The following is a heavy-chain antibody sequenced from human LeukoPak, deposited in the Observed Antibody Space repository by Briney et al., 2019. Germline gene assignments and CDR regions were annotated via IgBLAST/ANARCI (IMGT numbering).Heavy chain of an antibody. J-gene: IGHJ4*02. CDR3: TRPTYYFGSGSLLKPADH. Sequence: GGSLRLSCAASGFTFSGSAMHWVRQASGKGLEWVGRIGSTTNNYATAYAASVKGRFTISRDDSENTAYLQMNSLKTEDTAVYYCTRPTYYFGSGSLLKPADHWGQGTLVTVSS. CDR2: IGSTTNNYAT. D-gene: IGHD3-10*01. CDR1: GFTFSGSA. V-gene: IGHV3-73*01.